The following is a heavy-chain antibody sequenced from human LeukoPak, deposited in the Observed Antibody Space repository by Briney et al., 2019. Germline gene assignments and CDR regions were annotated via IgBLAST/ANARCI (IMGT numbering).Heavy chain of an antibody. Sequence: ASVKVSCKVSGYTLTELSMPWVRQAPGKGLEWMGGFDPEDGETIYAQKFQGRVTMTEDTSTDTAYMELSSLRSEDTAVYDCATEAAYDFWSMDVWGQGTTVTVSS. D-gene: IGHD3-3*01. CDR3: ATEAAYDFWSMDV. V-gene: IGHV1-24*01. CDR2: FDPEDGET. J-gene: IGHJ6*02. CDR1: GYTLTELS.